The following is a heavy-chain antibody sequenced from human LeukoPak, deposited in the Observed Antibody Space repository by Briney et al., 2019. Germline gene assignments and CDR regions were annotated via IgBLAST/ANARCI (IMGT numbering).Heavy chain of an antibody. CDR3: ARYGSGSYYWYFQH. Sequence: SETLSLTCTVSGGSISSGDYYWSWIRQHPGKGLEWIGYIYYSGSTYYNPSLKSRVTISVDTSKNQFSLKLSSVTAADTAVYYCARYGSGSYYWYFQHWGQGTLVTVSS. CDR2: IYYSGST. D-gene: IGHD3-10*01. CDR1: GGSISSGDYY. J-gene: IGHJ1*01. V-gene: IGHV4-31*03.